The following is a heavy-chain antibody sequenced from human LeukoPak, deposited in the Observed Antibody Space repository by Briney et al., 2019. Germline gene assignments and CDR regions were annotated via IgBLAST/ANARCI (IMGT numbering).Heavy chain of an antibody. CDR1: GYTFTSYG. J-gene: IGHJ6*02. CDR3: ARDQCSSTSCYDYYGMDV. V-gene: IGHV1-18*01. CDR2: ISAYNGNT. Sequence: ASVKVSCKASGYTFTSYGISWVRQAPGQGLEWMGWISAYNGNTDYAQKLQGRVTMTTDTSTSTAYMELRSLRSDDTAVYYCARDQCSSTSCYDYYGMDVWGQGTTVTVSS. D-gene: IGHD2-2*01.